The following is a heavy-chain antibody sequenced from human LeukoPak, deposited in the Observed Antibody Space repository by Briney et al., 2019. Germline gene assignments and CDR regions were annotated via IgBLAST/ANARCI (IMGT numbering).Heavy chain of an antibody. Sequence: ASVKVSCKASGYTFTSYYMHWVRQAPGQGLEWMGIINPSGGSTSYEQKFQGRVTMTRDTSTSTVYMELSSLRSEDTAVYYCARTDCTNGVCYIPYFDYWGQGTLVTVSS. CDR2: INPSGGST. CDR3: ARTDCTNGVCYIPYFDY. CDR1: GYTFTSYY. V-gene: IGHV1-46*01. J-gene: IGHJ4*02. D-gene: IGHD2-8*01.